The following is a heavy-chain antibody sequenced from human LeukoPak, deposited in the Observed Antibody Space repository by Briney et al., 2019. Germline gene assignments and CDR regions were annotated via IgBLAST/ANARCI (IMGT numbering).Heavy chain of an antibody. J-gene: IGHJ6*02. V-gene: IGHV1-69*04. CDR3: AREAACSGGSCYAYYYGMDV. D-gene: IGHD2-15*01. Sequence: SVKVSCKASGYTFTSYGISWVRQAPGQGLEWMGRIIPILGIANYAQKFQGRVTITADKSTSTAYMELSSLRSEDTAVYYCAREAACSGGSCYAYYYGMDVWGQGTTVTVSS. CDR1: GYTFTSYG. CDR2: IIPILGIA.